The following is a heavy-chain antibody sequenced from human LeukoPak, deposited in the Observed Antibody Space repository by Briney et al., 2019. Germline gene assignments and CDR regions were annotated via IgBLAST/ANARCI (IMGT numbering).Heavy chain of an antibody. CDR2: IYSGGST. Sequence: GGSLRLSCAASGFTVSSNYMSWVRQAPGKGLEWGSVIYSGGSTYYADSVKGRFTISRDNSKNTLYLQMNSLRAEDTAVYYCAKDLSSSWSFDYWGQGTLVTVSS. V-gene: IGHV3-53*05. CDR3: AKDLSSSWSFDY. J-gene: IGHJ4*02. D-gene: IGHD6-13*01. CDR1: GFTVSSNY.